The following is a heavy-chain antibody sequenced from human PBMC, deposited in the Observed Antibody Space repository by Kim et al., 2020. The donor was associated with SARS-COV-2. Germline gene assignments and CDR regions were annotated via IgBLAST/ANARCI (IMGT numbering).Heavy chain of an antibody. CDR1: GFTFSSYA. D-gene: IGHD6-13*01. CDR3: ARDQEAAAGDYYYYYGMDV. V-gene: IGHV3-64*01. Sequence: GGSLRLSCAASGFTFSSYAMHWVRQAPGKGLEYVSAISSNGGSTYYANSVKGRFTISRDNSKNTLYLQMGSLRAEDMAVYYCARDQEAAAGDYYYYYGMDVWGQGTTVTVSS. CDR2: ISSNGGST. J-gene: IGHJ6*02.